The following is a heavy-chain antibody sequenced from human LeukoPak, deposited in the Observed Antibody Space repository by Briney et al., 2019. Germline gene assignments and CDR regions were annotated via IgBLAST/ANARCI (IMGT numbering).Heavy chain of an antibody. Sequence: GGSLRLSCAASGFTFSSYGMHWVRQAPGKGLEWVAFIRYDGSNKYYADSVKGRFTISRDNSRNTLYLQMNRLRADDTAVYYCARAPRFRLVGVPKGPFDPWGQGTLVTVSS. CDR3: ARAPRFRLVGVPKGPFDP. D-gene: IGHD1-26*01. J-gene: IGHJ5*02. V-gene: IGHV3-30*02. CDR1: GFTFSSYG. CDR2: IRYDGSNK.